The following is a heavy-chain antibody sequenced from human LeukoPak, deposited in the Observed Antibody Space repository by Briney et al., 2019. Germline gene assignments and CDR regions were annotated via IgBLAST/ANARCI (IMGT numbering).Heavy chain of an antibody. Sequence: GRSLRLSCAASGFTFDDYAMHWVRQAPGKGLEWVSGISWNSGSIGYADSVKGRFTISRDNAKNSQYLQMNSLRAEDTALYYCAKDMGCSSTSCYVEVSGYYYYGMDVWGQGTTVTVSS. V-gene: IGHV3-9*01. CDR3: AKDMGCSSTSCYVEVSGYYYYGMDV. CDR1: GFTFDDYA. CDR2: ISWNSGSI. J-gene: IGHJ6*02. D-gene: IGHD2-2*01.